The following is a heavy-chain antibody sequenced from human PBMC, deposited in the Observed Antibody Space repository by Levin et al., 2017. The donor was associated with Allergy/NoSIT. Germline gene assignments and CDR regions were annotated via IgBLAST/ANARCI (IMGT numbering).Heavy chain of an antibody. CDR2: INSDGSST. Sequence: RSGGSLRLSCAASGFTFSSFWMHWVRQAPGKGLVWVSRINSDGSSTNYADSVKGRFTISRDNAKNTLYLQLNSLRAEDTAVYYCARVGIRASADYHFAYWGQGSLVTVSS. D-gene: IGHD3-3*02. J-gene: IGHJ4*02. CDR1: GFTFSSFW. CDR3: ARVGIRASADYHFAY. V-gene: IGHV3-74*01.